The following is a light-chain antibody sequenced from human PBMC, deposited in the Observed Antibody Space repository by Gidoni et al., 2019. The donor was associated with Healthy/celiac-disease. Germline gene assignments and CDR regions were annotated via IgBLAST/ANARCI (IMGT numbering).Light chain of an antibody. J-gene: IGKJ1*01. CDR1: QSVSSSY. CDR3: QQYGSSPPGT. Sequence: EIVLTQSPGTLSLSPGERATLSCRASQSVSSSYLAWYPQKPGQAPRLLIYGASSRATGLPDRFSGSGAGTDFTLTISRLEPEDFAVYYCQQYGSSPPGTFGQGTKVEIK. V-gene: IGKV3-20*01. CDR2: GAS.